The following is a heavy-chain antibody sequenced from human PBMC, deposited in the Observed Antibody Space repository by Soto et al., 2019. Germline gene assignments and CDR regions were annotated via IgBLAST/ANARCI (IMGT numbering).Heavy chain of an antibody. Sequence: LSETLSLTCTVAGGSISSSSYYWGWIRQPPGKGLEWIGSIYYSGSTYYNPSLKSRVTISVDTSKNQFSLKLSSVTAADTAVYYCARLGVRYQLLQYESYAFDIWGQGTMVTVSS. J-gene: IGHJ3*02. CDR1: GGSISSSSYY. D-gene: IGHD2-2*01. V-gene: IGHV4-39*01. CDR2: IYYSGST. CDR3: ARLGVRYQLLQYESYAFDI.